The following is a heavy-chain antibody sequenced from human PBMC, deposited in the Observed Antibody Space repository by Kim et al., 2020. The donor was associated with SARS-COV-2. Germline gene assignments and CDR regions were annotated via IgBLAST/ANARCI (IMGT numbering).Heavy chain of an antibody. J-gene: IGHJ4*02. V-gene: IGHV3-48*03. CDR1: GLNFNIQY. CDR2: IGGSDGVV. Sequence: GGSLRLSCAASGLNFNIQYMTWVRQAPGKGLEWVSFIGGSDGVVSYADSVRGRFAISRDNARNTVHLQMNSLRAEDTAIYYCAPLHFYSSAHWGQGTLVTVSS. CDR3: APLHFYSSAH. D-gene: IGHD6-19*01.